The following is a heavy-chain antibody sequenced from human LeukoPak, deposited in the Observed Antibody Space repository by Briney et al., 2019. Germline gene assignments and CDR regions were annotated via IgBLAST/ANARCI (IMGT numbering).Heavy chain of an antibody. CDR1: GYSISSGYY. CDR2: IYYSGST. CDR3: ASGRSSTSCAPMDV. J-gene: IGHJ6*04. V-gene: IGHV4-38-2*02. Sequence: MPSETLSLTCTVSGYSISSGYYWGWIRQPPGKGLEWIGSIYYSGSTYYNPSLKSRVTISVDTSKNQFSLKLSSVTAADTAVYYCASGRSSTSCAPMDVWGKGTTVTVSS. D-gene: IGHD2-2*01.